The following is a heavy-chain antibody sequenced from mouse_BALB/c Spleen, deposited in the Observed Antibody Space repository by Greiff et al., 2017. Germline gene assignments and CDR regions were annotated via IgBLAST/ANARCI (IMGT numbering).Heavy chain of an antibody. J-gene: IGHJ1*01. CDR1: GFTFSDYY. D-gene: IGHD1-1*01. V-gene: IGHV5-4*02. CDR2: ISDGGSYT. CDR3: ARGYYGGSYWYFDV. Sequence: EVMLVESGGGLVKPGGSLKLSCAASGFTFSDYYMYWVRQTPEKRLEWVATISDGGSYTYYPDSVKGRFTISRDNAKNNLYLQMSSLKSEDTAMYYCARGYYGGSYWYFDVWGAGTTVTVSS.